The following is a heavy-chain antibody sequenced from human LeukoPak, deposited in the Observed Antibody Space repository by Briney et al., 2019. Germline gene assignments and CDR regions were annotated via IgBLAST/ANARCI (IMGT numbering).Heavy chain of an antibody. J-gene: IGHJ4*02. CDR2: ISSSSSYI. D-gene: IGHD6-13*01. Sequence: GGSLRLSCAASGFTFSSYAMHWVRQAPGKGLEWVSSISSSSSYIYYADSVKGRFTISRDNAKNSLYLQMNSLRAEDTAVYYCAREGGGMYSSSWYYFDYWGQGTLVTVSS. V-gene: IGHV3-21*01. CDR1: GFTFSSYA. CDR3: AREGGGMYSSSWYYFDY.